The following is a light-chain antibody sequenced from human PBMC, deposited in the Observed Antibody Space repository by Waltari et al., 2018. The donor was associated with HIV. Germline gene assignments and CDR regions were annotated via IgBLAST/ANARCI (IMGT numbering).Light chain of an antibody. CDR2: LGS. Sequence: DIVMTQSPLSLPVTPGEPASISCRSSQNLLHSNGYNYLDWFLQRPGQSPQLLIYLGSNRASGVPDRFRGSGSGTDFTLKISRVEAEDVGVDYCMQSLQTPRTFGQGTKLEVK. CDR1: QNLLHSNGYNY. J-gene: IGKJ2*01. V-gene: IGKV2-28*01. CDR3: MQSLQTPRT.